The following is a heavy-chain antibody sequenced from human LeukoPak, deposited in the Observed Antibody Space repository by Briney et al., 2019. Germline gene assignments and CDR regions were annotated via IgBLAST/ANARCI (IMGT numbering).Heavy chain of an antibody. D-gene: IGHD3-3*01. J-gene: IGHJ3*02. CDR3: ARELRFLEWLNIGDAFDI. V-gene: IGHV1-18*01. Sequence: ASVKVSCKASGYTFTSYGISWVRQAPGQGLEWMGWISAYNGNTNYTQKLQGRVTITTDTSTSTAYMELRSLRSDDTAVYYCARELRFLEWLNIGDAFDIWGQGTMVTVSS. CDR2: ISAYNGNT. CDR1: GYTFTSYG.